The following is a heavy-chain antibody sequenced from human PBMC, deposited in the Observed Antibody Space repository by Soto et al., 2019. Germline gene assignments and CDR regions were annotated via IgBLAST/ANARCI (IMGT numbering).Heavy chain of an antibody. CDR2: IVPIVDTS. CDR3: VRVVAITGNPDK. CDR1: GGTFSSYA. J-gene: IGHJ4*02. V-gene: IGHV1-69*12. D-gene: IGHD1-1*01. Sequence: QVQFVQSGAVVRQPSSSVKVSCKTSGGTFSSYAISWVRQAPGQGLEWMGGIVPIVDTSTYAEKFQGRLTITADEYTSTVYMELSSLTSDDTAVYYCVRVVAITGNPDKWGEGTLVTVSS.